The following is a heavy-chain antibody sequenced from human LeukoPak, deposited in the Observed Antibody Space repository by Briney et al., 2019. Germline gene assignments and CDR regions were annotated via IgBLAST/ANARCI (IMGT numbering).Heavy chain of an antibody. J-gene: IGHJ6*04. CDR2: IYSGGYSVVNT. CDR1: GFTVSSNY. D-gene: IGHD4-17*01. Sequence: PGGSLRLXCAASGFTVSSNYMSWVRQAPGPGLEWVSLIYSGGYSVVNTYYEDSVKGRFTVSRDNSKNTLYLQMNSLRAEDTAVYYCARDTDYSGMDVWGKGTTVTVSS. CDR3: ARDTDYSGMDV. V-gene: IGHV3-66*02.